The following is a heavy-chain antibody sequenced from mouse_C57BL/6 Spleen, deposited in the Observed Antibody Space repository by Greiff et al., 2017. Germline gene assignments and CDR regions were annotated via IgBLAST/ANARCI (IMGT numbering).Heavy chain of an antibody. CDR1: GYTFTSYW. CDR2: IDPSDSYT. Sequence: QVQLQQPGAELVKPGASVKLSCKASGYTFTSYWMQWVKQRPGQGLEWIGEIDPSDSYTNYNQKFKGKATLTVDTSSSTAYMQLSSLTSEDSAVYYCARERLRAFDYWGQGTTLTVSS. CDR3: ARERLRAFDY. D-gene: IGHD3-2*02. J-gene: IGHJ2*01. V-gene: IGHV1-50*01.